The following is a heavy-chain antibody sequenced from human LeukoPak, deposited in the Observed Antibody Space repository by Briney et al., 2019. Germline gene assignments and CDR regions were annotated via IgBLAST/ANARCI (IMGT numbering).Heavy chain of an antibody. CDR1: GGTFSGYA. CDR3: ARGDDVTGYYPCWFDP. J-gene: IGHJ5*02. V-gene: IGHV1-69*13. Sequence: ASVKVSCKASGGTFSGYAISWVRQAPGQGLEWMGGIIPIFGTANYAQKFQGRVTITADESTSTAYMELSSLRSEDTAVYYCARGDDVTGYYPCWFDPWGQGTLVTVSS. CDR2: IIPIFGTA. D-gene: IGHD3-9*01.